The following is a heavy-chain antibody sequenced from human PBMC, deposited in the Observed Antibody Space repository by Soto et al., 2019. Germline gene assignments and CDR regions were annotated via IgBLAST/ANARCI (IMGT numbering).Heavy chain of an antibody. CDR2: IIPIFGTA. D-gene: IGHD3-9*01. V-gene: IGHV1-69*13. CDR3: ASDILTGYYPYYYYGMDV. Sequence: SVKVSCTASGGTFSSYAISWVRQAPGQGLEWMGGIIPIFGTANYAQKFQGRVTITADESTSTAYMELSSLRSEDTAVYYCASDILTGYYPYYYYGMDVWGQGTTVTVS. CDR1: GGTFSSYA. J-gene: IGHJ6*02.